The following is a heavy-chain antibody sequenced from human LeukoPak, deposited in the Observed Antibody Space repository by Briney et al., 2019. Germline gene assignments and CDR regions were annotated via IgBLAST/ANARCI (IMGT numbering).Heavy chain of an antibody. CDR2: VSAYNGNT. Sequence: ASVTVSCKASGYTFTSYGISWVRQAPGQGLEWMGWVSAYNGNTNYAQKLQGRVTMTTDISTSTAYMELRSLRSDDTAVYYCARANVVVVPAAIAWFDPWGQGTLVTVSS. V-gene: IGHV1-18*01. CDR1: GYTFTSYG. D-gene: IGHD2-2*01. J-gene: IGHJ5*02. CDR3: ARANVVVVPAAIAWFDP.